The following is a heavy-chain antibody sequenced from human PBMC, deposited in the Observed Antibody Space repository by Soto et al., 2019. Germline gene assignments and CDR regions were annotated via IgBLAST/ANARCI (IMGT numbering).Heavy chain of an antibody. V-gene: IGHV3-21*01. CDR3: AKALTPCKWELLDVRFDP. CDR2: ISSSSSYI. D-gene: IGHD1-26*01. CDR1: GFTFSSYS. J-gene: IGHJ5*02. Sequence: PGGSLRLSCAASGFTFSSYSMNWVRQAQGKGLEWVSSISSSSSYIYYADPVKGRFTISRDNAKNTLYLQINSLRDEDMAVYYCAKALTPCKWELLDVRFDPWGQGTLVTVSS.